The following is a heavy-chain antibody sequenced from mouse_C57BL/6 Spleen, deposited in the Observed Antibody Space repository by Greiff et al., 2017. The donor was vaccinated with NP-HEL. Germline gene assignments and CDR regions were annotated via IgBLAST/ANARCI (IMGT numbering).Heavy chain of an antibody. V-gene: IGHV1-80*01. CDR1: GYAFSSYW. Sequence: VQLQQSGAELVKPGASVKISCKASGYAFSSYWMNWVKQRPGKGLEWIGQIYPGDGDTNYTGKFKGKATLTADKTSSTASMQLSGLTSEYSAVYLCARGGSNYVKYYFDDWGQGTTLTVSS. CDR3: ARGGSNYVKYYFDD. D-gene: IGHD2-5*01. J-gene: IGHJ2*01. CDR2: IYPGDGDT.